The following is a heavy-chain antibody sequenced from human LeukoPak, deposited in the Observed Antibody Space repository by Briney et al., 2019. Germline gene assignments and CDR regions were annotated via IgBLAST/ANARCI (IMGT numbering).Heavy chain of an antibody. CDR1: GGTFSSYA. D-gene: IGHD2-2*01. Sequence: ASVKVSCKASGGTFSSYAISWVRQAPGQGLEWMGGIIPIFGAANYAQKFQGRVTITTDESTSTAYMELSSLRSEDTAVYYCARGLPAGPAAIKWGRGTLVTVSS. CDR3: ARGLPAGPAAIK. J-gene: IGHJ4*02. V-gene: IGHV1-69*05. CDR2: IIPIFGAA.